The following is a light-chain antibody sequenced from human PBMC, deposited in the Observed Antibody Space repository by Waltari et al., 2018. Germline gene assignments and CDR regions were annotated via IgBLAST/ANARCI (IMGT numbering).Light chain of an antibody. CDR2: DTA. J-gene: IGLJ2*01. Sequence: QSVLTQPPSLSGAPGKRVTIPCTGNSSNIGAGYAVHWYQQLPGASPKILIYDTAYRPSGVPDRFSGYKSDTSASLAITGLQAEDEADYYCQSYDNSLSGVIFGGGTKLTVL. V-gene: IGLV1-40*01. CDR1: SSNIGAGYA. CDR3: QSYDNSLSGVI.